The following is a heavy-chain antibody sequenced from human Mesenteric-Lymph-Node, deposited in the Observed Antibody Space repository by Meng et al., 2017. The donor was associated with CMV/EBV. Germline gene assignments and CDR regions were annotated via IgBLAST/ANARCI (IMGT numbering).Heavy chain of an antibody. CDR3: ARLTSGWFDP. D-gene: IGHD2-8*01. CDR1: GYSFTSYW. CDR2: IDPSDAYT. Sequence: ACKGSGYSFTSYWISWVRQMPGKGLEWMGRIDPSDAYTNYSPSFKGHVTISADKSISTAYLQWSSLKASDTAMYYCARLTSGWFDPWGQGTLVTVSS. V-gene: IGHV5-10-1*01. J-gene: IGHJ5*02.